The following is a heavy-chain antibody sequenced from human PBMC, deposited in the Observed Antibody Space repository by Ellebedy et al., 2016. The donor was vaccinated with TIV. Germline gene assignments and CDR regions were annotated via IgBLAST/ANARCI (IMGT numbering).Heavy chain of an antibody. V-gene: IGHV3-53*01. CDR3: AREGSHGPPDYYYYGMDV. Sequence: GESLKISXAASGFTVSSNYMSWVRQAPGKGLEWVSVIYSGGSTYYADSVKGRFTISRDNSKNTLYLQMNSLRAEDTAVYYCAREGSHGPPDYYYYGMDVWGQGTTVTVSS. CDR2: IYSGGST. CDR1: GFTVSSNY. J-gene: IGHJ6*02. D-gene: IGHD5-18*01.